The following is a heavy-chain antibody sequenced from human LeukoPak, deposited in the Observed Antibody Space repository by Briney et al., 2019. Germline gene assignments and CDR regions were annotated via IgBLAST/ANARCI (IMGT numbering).Heavy chain of an antibody. CDR2: FYPGDSDT. D-gene: IGHD2/OR15-2a*01. CDR3: ARAGYSNRWDGVDY. CDR1: GYTFTNYW. V-gene: IGHV5-51*01. J-gene: IGHJ4*02. Sequence: GESLKISRKGSGYTFTNYWIGWVRQMPGKGLGFLGIFYPGDSDTRYSPSFQGQVTISVDKSINTAYLQWSSLKASDSAMYYCARAGYSNRWDGVDYWGQGTLVTVSS.